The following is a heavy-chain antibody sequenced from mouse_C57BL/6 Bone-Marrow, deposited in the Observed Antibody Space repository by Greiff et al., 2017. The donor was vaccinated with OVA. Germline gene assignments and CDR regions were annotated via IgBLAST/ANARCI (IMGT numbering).Heavy chain of an antibody. CDR1: GFSLTSYG. J-gene: IGHJ3*01. CDR2: IWRGGST. D-gene: IGHD4-1*01. CDR3: ARLGRSFAY. Sequence: QVQLKESGPGLVQPSQSLSITCTVSGFSLTSYGVHWVRQSPGKGLEWLGVIWRGGSTDYNAAFISRLSISKDNSKSQVFFKMNSLQADDTAIYYCARLGRSFAYWGQGTLVTVSA. V-gene: IGHV2-2*01.